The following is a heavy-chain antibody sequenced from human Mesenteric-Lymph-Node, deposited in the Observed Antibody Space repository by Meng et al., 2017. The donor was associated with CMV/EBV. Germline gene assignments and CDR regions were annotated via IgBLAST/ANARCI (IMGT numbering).Heavy chain of an antibody. Sequence: GESLKISCAASGFTFRSYGMHWVRQAPGKGLEWVAVISFDGRNKYYADSVKGRLSVSRDSSKNTLYLQMNSLRAEDTAVYYCARDRAGPTVTNFDYWGQGTLVTVSS. D-gene: IGHD4-11*01. CDR2: ISFDGRNK. V-gene: IGHV3-30*12. CDR3: ARDRAGPTVTNFDY. J-gene: IGHJ4*02. CDR1: GFTFRSYG.